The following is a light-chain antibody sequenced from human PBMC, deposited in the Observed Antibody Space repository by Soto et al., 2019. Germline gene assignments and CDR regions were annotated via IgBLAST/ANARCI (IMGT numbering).Light chain of an antibody. V-gene: IGKV3-11*01. J-gene: IGKJ5*01. CDR1: DTINIY. CDR3: QQRYNWPPLT. Sequence: VVLTQSPATLSLSPGERATLSCRASDTINIYLAWYQQKPGQAPRLLIYDASNRATGIPARFSGSGSGTDFTLTISSLEPEDFAIYYYQQRYNWPPLTFGQGTRLEMK. CDR2: DAS.